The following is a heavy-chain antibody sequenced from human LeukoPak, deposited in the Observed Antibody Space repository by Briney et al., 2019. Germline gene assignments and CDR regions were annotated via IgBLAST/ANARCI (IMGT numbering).Heavy chain of an antibody. D-gene: IGHD6-13*01. CDR2: ISWNSGSI. J-gene: IGHJ6*02. CDR1: GFTFDDYA. V-gene: IGHV3-9*01. Sequence: GRSLRLSCAASGFTFDDYAMHWVRQAPGKGLEWVSGISWNSGSIGYADSVKGRFTISRDNSKNTLYLQMNSLRAEDTAVYYCARGMYSSSWYLPYYYYGIDVWGQGTTVTVSS. CDR3: ARGMYSSSWYLPYYYYGIDV.